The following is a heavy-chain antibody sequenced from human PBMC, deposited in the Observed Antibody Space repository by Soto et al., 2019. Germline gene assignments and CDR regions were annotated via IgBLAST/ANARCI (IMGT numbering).Heavy chain of an antibody. Sequence: QDQLVQSGAEVKKPGASVKVSCKASVFTSSGISWVRQAPGQRLEWMGWISTHNGNTIYAQKFQGRVIMTMDTSTTTVYMGLRGLRPGDTAVYLCAREGILGLFDAYELWGQGTLVTVSS. CDR3: AREGILGLFDAYEL. V-gene: IGHV1-18*04. D-gene: IGHD3-3*01. J-gene: IGHJ3*01. CDR2: ISTHNGNT. CDR1: VFTSSG.